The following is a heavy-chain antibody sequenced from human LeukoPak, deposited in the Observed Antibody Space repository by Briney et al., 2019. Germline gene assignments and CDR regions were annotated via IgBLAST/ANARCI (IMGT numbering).Heavy chain of an antibody. Sequence: GGSLRLSCAASGFTFSSYSMNWVRQAPGKGLEWVSSISSSSSCIYYADSVKGRFTISRDNAKNSLYLQMNSLRAEDTAVYYCARDPYGDYDAFDIWGQGTMVTVSS. CDR1: GFTFSSYS. CDR3: ARDPYGDYDAFDI. CDR2: ISSSSSCI. V-gene: IGHV3-21*01. J-gene: IGHJ3*02. D-gene: IGHD4-17*01.